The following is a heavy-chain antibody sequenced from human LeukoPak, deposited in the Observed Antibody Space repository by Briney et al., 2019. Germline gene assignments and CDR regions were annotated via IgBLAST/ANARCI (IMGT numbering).Heavy chain of an antibody. CDR2: ISYDGSNK. V-gene: IGHV3-30-3*01. CDR1: GFTFSSYA. J-gene: IGHJ3*02. CDR3: ASPTYYYDSSGYFKERAFDI. Sequence: GGSLRLSCAASGFTFSSYAMHWVRQAPGKGLGWVAVISYDGSNKYYADSVKGRFTISRDNSKNTLYLQMNSLRAEDTAVYYCASPTYYYDSSGYFKERAFDIWGQGTMVTVSS. D-gene: IGHD3-22*01.